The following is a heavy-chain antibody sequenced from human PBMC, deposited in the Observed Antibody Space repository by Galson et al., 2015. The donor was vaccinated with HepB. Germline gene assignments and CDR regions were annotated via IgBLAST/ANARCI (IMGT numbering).Heavy chain of an antibody. J-gene: IGHJ6*02. CDR1: GFTFSSYD. Sequence: SLRLSCAASGFTFSSYDMHWVRQATGKGLEWVSAIGTAGDTYYPGSVKGRFTISRENAKNSLYLQMNSLRAGDTAVYYCARGGQDPKAAAGTGYYYYYYGMDVWGQGTTVTVSS. CDR2: IGTAGDT. V-gene: IGHV3-13*04. D-gene: IGHD6-13*01. CDR3: ARGGQDPKAAAGTGYYYYYYGMDV.